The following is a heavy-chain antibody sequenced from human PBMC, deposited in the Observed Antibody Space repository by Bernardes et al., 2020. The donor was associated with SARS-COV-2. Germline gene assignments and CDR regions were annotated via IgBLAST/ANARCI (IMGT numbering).Heavy chain of an antibody. CDR3: ARGSIAAAGENYYYYYGMDG. CDR2: INHSGST. CDR1: GGSFSGYY. V-gene: IGHV4-34*01. Sequence: SETLSLTCAVYGGSFSGYYWSWIRQPPGKGLEWIGEINHSGSTNYNPSLKSRVTISVDTSKNQFSLKLSSVTAADTAVYYCARGSIAAAGENYYYYYGMDGWGQGTTVTVSS. J-gene: IGHJ6*02. D-gene: IGHD6-13*01.